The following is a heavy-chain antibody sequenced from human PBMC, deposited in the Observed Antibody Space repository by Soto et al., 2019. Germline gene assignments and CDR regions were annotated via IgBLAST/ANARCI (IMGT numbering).Heavy chain of an antibody. CDR1: GFTVSSNY. V-gene: IGHV3-53*02. D-gene: IGHD5-18*01. CDR2: IYSGGST. J-gene: IGHJ4*02. Sequence: EVQLVETGGGLIQPGGSLRLSCAASGFTVSSNYMSWVRQAPGKGLEWVSVIYSGGSTYYADSVKGRFTISRDNSKNTLYLQMKSLRAEATAVYYCARERGGRGYSDGYYFDYWGQGTLVTVSS. CDR3: ARERGGRGYSDGYYFDY.